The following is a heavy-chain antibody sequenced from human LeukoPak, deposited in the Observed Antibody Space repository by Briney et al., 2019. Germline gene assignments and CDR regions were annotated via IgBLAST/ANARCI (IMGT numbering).Heavy chain of an antibody. CDR3: ARDSLNYYDSSGLIWSYYY. V-gene: IGHV1-46*01. D-gene: IGHD3-22*01. CDR2: INPSGGST. J-gene: IGHJ4*02. CDR1: GYTFTSYY. Sequence: ASVKVSCKASGYTFTSYYMHWVRQAPGQGLEWMGIINPSGGSTSYAQKFQGRVTMTRDTSTSTVYMELSSLRSEDTAVYYCARDSLNYYDSSGLIWSYYYWGQGTLVTVSS.